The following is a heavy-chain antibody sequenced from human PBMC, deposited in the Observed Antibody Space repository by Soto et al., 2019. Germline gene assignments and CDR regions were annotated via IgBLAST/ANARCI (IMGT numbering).Heavy chain of an antibody. Sequence: GGSLRLSCAASGFTFSNHYMDWVRQDQGKGLEWVGRVRRKSNGYTTEYAASVKGRFTVSRDDSRSALYLQMNSLEIEDTAVYYCSRVRIVTAADLDYWGRGTLVTVSS. V-gene: IGHV3-72*01. CDR3: SRVRIVTAADLDY. CDR2: VRRKSNGYTT. D-gene: IGHD2-21*01. J-gene: IGHJ4*02. CDR1: GFTFSNHY.